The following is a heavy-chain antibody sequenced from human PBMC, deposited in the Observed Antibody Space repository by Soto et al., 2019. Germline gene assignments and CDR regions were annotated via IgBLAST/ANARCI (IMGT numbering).Heavy chain of an antibody. CDR2: IYYRGNA. CDR3: ARLEGLATISNYFDF. Sequence: PSETLSLTCSVSDDSINSDKYYWGWIRQPPGKSLEWIGSIYYRGNAYYNPSLQTRVTISLDKSKSQFSLKLNSVTAADSAVYFCARLEGLATISNYFDFWGPGALVTVSS. CDR1: DDSINSDKYY. D-gene: IGHD3-9*01. V-gene: IGHV4-39*01. J-gene: IGHJ4*02.